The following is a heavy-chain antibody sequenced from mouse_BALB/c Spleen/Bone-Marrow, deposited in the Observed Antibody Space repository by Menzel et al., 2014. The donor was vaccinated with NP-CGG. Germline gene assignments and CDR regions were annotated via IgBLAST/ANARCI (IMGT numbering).Heavy chain of an antibody. D-gene: IGHD2-2*01. J-gene: IGHJ4*01. CDR3: ARQRGYAYAMDY. V-gene: IGHV5-12-1*01. CDR1: GFAFSGND. Sequence: DVQLVESGGGLVKPGGSLKLSCAASGFAFSGNDMSWVRQTPEKRLEWVAYISSGGGSTYYPDTVKGRFTISRDNAKNTLYLQMNSLKSEGTAMYYCARQRGYAYAMDYWGQGTSVTVSS. CDR2: ISSGGGST.